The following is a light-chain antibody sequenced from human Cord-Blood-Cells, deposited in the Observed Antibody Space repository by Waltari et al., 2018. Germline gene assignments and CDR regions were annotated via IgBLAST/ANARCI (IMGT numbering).Light chain of an antibody. CDR3: QVWDSSTWV. Sequence: SYELTQPLPVSVALGHTARIPVGGTTIGSTKGHWYQQKPAQVPVLVIYRDSNRPSGIPERFSGSNSGNTATLTISRAQAGDEADYYCQVWDSSTWVFGGGTKLTVL. J-gene: IGLJ3*02. CDR2: RDS. V-gene: IGLV3-9*01. CDR1: TIGSTK.